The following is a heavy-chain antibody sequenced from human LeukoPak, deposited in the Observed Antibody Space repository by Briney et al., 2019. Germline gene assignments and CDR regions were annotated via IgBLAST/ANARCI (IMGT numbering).Heavy chain of an antibody. CDR3: ARVSTATSTYWFDP. CDR1: GGSISSSGYS. D-gene: IGHD5-18*01. Sequence: SQTLSLTCTVSGGSISSSGYSWCWIRQPPGKGLEYIGYIYHSGNTYYNPSLKSRVTMSVDRSKNQFSLKLSSVTAADTAVYYCARVSTATSTYWFDPWGQGTLVIVSS. J-gene: IGHJ5*02. CDR2: IYHSGNT. V-gene: IGHV4-30-2*01.